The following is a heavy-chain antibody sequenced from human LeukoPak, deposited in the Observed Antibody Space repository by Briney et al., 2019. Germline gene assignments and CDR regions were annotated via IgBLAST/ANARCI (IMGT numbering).Heavy chain of an antibody. V-gene: IGHV4-61*02. Sequence: KSSETLSLTCTVSGGSLSSGSDYWSWIRQSAGKGLEWIGRIYASGSTNYNPSLKSRVTISVDTSKNQFSLKLSSVTAADTAVYYCARSPDTAMAPLDYWGQGTLVTVSS. CDR1: GGSLSSGSDY. CDR3: ARSPDTAMAPLDY. D-gene: IGHD5-18*01. CDR2: IYASGST. J-gene: IGHJ4*02.